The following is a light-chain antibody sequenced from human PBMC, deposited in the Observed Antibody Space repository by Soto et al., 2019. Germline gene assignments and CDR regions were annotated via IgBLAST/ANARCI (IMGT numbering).Light chain of an antibody. CDR1: SSXVGGYDY. V-gene: IGLV2-14*01. CDR3: SSYTSSSTYV. CDR2: DVS. Sequence: QSVLTQPASVSGSPGQSIAISCTGTSSXVGGYDYVSWYQQHPGKAPKLMIYDVSNRPSGVSNRFSGSKSDNTASLTISGLQAEDEADYYCSSYTSSSTYVFGTGTKLTVL. J-gene: IGLJ1*01.